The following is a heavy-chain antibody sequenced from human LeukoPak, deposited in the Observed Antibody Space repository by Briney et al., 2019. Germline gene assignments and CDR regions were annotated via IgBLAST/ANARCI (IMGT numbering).Heavy chain of an antibody. V-gene: IGHV5-51*01. CDR1: EYNFTSYW. J-gene: IGHJ4*02. D-gene: IGHD6-13*01. CDR2: IYPGDSDT. CDR3: ASHSCSSSFDN. Sequence: GESLKISCKGSEYNFTSYWIAWVRQMPGKGLEWMGIIYPGDSDTRYSPSFQGQVTISADKSISTAYLQWSSLRASDTAIYYCASHSCSSSFDNWGQGTLVTVSS.